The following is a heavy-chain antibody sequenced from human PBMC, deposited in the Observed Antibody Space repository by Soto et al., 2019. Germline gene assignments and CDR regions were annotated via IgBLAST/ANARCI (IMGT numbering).Heavy chain of an antibody. D-gene: IGHD3-3*01. V-gene: IGHV3-15*07. CDR3: TTDNFDFWSGSDCMDV. Sequence: EVQLVESGGGLVKPGGSLRLSCAASGFTFSNAWMNWVRQAPGKGLEWVGRIKSKTDGGTTDYAAPVKGRFTISRDDSRTTLYLQLNSLKTEATAVYYCTTDNFDFWSGSDCMDVWGQGSPVTVAS. J-gene: IGHJ6*02. CDR1: GFTFSNAW. CDR2: IKSKTDGGTT.